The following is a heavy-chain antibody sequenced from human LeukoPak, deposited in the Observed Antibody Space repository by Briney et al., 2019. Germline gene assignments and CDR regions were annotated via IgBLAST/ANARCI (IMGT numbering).Heavy chain of an antibody. J-gene: IGHJ2*01. Sequence: ASVKVSCKASGYTFTSYYMHWVRQAPGQGLEWMGIINPSGGSTSYTQKFQGRVTMTRDTSTSTVYMELSSLRSEDTAVYYYARGVRNGELFRSWEVDLWGRGTLVTVSS. V-gene: IGHV1-46*01. CDR1: GYTFTSYY. CDR3: ARGVRNGELFRSWEVDL. D-gene: IGHD3-10*01. CDR2: INPSGGST.